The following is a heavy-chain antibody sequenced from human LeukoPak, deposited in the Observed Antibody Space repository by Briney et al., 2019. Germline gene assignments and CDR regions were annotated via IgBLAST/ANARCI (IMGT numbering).Heavy chain of an antibody. CDR3: ARDRGVYGSGSYNWFDP. D-gene: IGHD3-10*01. Sequence: PSQTLSLTCAVSGGSISSGGYSWSWIRQPPGKGLEWFGYIYHSGSTYYNPSLKSRVTISVDRSKTQFSLKLSSVTAADTAVYYCARDRGVYGSGSYNWFDPWGQGTLVTVSS. CDR1: GGSISSGGYS. CDR2: IYHSGST. J-gene: IGHJ5*02. V-gene: IGHV4-30-2*01.